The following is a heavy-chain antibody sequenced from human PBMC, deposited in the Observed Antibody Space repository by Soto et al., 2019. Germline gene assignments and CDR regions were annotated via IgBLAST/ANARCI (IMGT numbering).Heavy chain of an antibody. CDR1: GYTFTSYD. CDR2: MNPNSGNT. Sequence: ASVKVSCKASGYTFTSYDIKLVRQATGQGLEWMGWMNPNSGNTGYAQKFQGRVTMTRNTSISTAYMELSSLRYEDTAVYYCARERSAAGTGWFDPWGQGALVTVSS. J-gene: IGHJ5*02. D-gene: IGHD6-13*01. V-gene: IGHV1-8*01. CDR3: ARERSAAGTGWFDP.